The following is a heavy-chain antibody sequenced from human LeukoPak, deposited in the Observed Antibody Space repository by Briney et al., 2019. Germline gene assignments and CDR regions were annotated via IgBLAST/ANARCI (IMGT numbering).Heavy chain of an antibody. J-gene: IGHJ4*02. CDR3: ARELLWFGELLLYFDY. Sequence: PSETLSLTCAVYGGSFSGYYWSWIRQPPGKGLEWIGEINHSGSTNYNPSLKSRVTISVDTSKNQFSLKLSSVTPEDTAVYYCARELLWFGELLLYFDYWGQGTLVTVSS. CDR2: INHSGST. D-gene: IGHD3-10*01. V-gene: IGHV4-34*01. CDR1: GGSFSGYY.